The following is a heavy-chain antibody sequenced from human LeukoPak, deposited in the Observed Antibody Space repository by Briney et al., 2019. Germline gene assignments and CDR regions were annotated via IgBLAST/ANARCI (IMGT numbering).Heavy chain of an antibody. CDR1: GFTFSSYE. CDR2: ISSSGSTI. J-gene: IGHJ4*02. V-gene: IGHV3-48*03. CDR3: ARDGFSYYYDSSGYTFPTTGLNDY. D-gene: IGHD3-22*01. Sequence: PGGSLRLSCAASGFTFSSYEMNWVRQAPGKGLEWVSYISSSGSTIYYADSVKGRFTISRDNAKNSLYLQMNSLRAEDTAVYYCARDGFSYYYDSSGYTFPTTGLNDYWGQGTLVTVSS.